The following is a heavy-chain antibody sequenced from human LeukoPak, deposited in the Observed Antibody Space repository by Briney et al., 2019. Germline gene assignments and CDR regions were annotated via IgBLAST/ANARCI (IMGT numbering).Heavy chain of an antibody. CDR2: IYHSGST. J-gene: IGHJ4*02. CDR3: ARFVVVPAARGPHDY. D-gene: IGHD2-2*01. CDR1: GGSISSGGYY. Sequence: SETLSLTCTVSGGSISSGGYYWSWLRRPPGKGLEWIGYIYHSGSTYYNPSLKSRVTISVDRSKNQFSLKLSSVTAADTAVYYCARFVVVPAARGPHDYWGQGTLVTVSS. V-gene: IGHV4-30-2*01.